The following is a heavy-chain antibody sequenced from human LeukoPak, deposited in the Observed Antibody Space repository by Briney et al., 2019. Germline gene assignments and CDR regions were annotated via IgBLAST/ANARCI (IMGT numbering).Heavy chain of an antibody. CDR1: GYTFTSYG. Sequence: GASVKVSCKASGYTFTSYGISWVRQAPGQGLEWMGWISGYNGNTNYAQKFQGRVTLTTDTSTSTAYMELRSLKSDDTAVYYCARDIGLVRGIIMAHWGQGTQVTVSS. CDR3: ARDIGLVRGIIMAH. CDR2: ISGYNGNT. J-gene: IGHJ4*02. V-gene: IGHV1-18*01. D-gene: IGHD3-10*01.